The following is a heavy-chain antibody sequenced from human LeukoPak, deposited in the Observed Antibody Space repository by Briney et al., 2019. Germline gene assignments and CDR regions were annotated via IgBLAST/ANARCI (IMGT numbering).Heavy chain of an antibody. CDR2: ISYDGSNK. CDR1: GFTFSSYG. CDR3: AKVFSWELLGLRDAFDI. D-gene: IGHD1-26*01. Sequence: GGSLRLSCAASGFTFSSYGMHWVRQAPGKGLEWVAVISYDGSNKYYADSVKGRFTISRDNSKNTLYLQVNSLRAEDTAVYYCAKVFSWELLGLRDAFDIWGQGTMVTVSS. J-gene: IGHJ3*02. V-gene: IGHV3-30*18.